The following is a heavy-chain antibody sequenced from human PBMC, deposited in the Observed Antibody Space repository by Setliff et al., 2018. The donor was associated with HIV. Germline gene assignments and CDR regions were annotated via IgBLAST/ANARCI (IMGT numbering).Heavy chain of an antibody. CDR2: ITAGGGST. J-gene: IGHJ4*02. CDR1: GFTFSTYA. CDR3: VKEVKGYFDY. V-gene: IGHV3-23*01. Sequence: GGSLRLSCAVSGFTFSTYAMSWVRQAPGKGLEWVSAITAGGGSTYYAASAKGRFTISRDNSKTTVYLQMNSLRADDTAIYYCVKEVKGYFDYWGQGILVTVSS.